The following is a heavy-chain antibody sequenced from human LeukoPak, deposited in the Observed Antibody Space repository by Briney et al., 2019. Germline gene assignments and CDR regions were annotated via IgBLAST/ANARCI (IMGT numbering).Heavy chain of an antibody. D-gene: IGHD2-2*02. CDR1: GFTFDDYA. J-gene: IGHJ4*02. Sequence: GGSLRLSCAASGFTFDDYAMHWVRQAPGKGLEWVSGISWNSGSIGYADSVKGRFTISRDNSKNSLYLQMNSLRAEDTAVYYCAKDRVDCSSTSCYTKFDSWGQGTLVTVSS. V-gene: IGHV3-9*01. CDR3: AKDRVDCSSTSCYTKFDS. CDR2: ISWNSGSI.